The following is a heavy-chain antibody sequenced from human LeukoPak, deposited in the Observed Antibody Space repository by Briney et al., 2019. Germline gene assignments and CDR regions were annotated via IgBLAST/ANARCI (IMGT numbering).Heavy chain of an antibody. D-gene: IGHD2-21*02. Sequence: SETLSLTCAVYGGSFSGYYWSWIRQPPGKGLEWIGEINHSGSTNYNPSLKSRVTISVDTSKNQFSLKLSSVTAADTAVYYCARHLVPVTAENWFDPWGQGTLVTVSS. V-gene: IGHV4-34*01. CDR1: GGSFSGYY. CDR3: ARHLVPVTAENWFDP. J-gene: IGHJ5*02. CDR2: INHSGST.